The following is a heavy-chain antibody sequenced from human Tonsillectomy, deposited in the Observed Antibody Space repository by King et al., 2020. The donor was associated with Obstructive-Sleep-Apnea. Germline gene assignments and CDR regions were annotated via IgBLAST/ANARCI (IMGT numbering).Heavy chain of an antibody. J-gene: IGHJ4*02. V-gene: IGHV4-38-2*02. CDR3: ARVMGVVLVGAPDY. CDR2: IYRNGNS. D-gene: IGHD2-21*01. CDR1: GYSISSGYF. Sequence: QLQESGPGLVKPSETLSLTCNVSGYSISSGYFWGWIRQPPGKGLEWIGSIYRNGNSYYTPSLRSRVTISLDTSKNQFSLRLSSVTAADTAMYYCARVMGVVLVGAPDYWGQGTLVTVSS.